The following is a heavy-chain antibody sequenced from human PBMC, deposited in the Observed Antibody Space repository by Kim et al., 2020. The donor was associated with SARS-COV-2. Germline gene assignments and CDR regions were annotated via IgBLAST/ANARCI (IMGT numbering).Heavy chain of an antibody. CDR2: IKSKTDGGTT. CDR1: GFTFSNAW. J-gene: IGHJ6*02. CDR3: TTGGYFGDSYYYYGMDV. V-gene: IGHV3-15*01. D-gene: IGHD3-10*01. Sequence: GGSLRLSCAASGFTFSNAWMSWVRQAPGKGLEWVGRIKSKTDGGTTDYAAPVKGRFTISRDDSKNTLYLQMNSLKTEDTAVYYCTTGGYFGDSYYYYGMDVWGQGTTVTVSS.